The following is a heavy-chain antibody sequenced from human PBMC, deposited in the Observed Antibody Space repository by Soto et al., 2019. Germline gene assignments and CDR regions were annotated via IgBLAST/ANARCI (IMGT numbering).Heavy chain of an antibody. CDR2: IYWDNDK. D-gene: IGHD2-21*02. V-gene: IGHV2-5*02. CDR3: AHSRCGGDCLQSYSSHYYYGMDV. CDR1: GFSLSTGGVG. Sequence: QITLKESGPTLVKPTQTLTLTCTFSGFSLSTGGVGVGWIRQPPGEALEWLALIYWDNDKRYSPSLKSRLTITKDASNIQXXLXMXXMDPVDTATYYCAHSRCGGDCLQSYSSHYYYGMDVWGQGTTVTVSS. J-gene: IGHJ6*02.